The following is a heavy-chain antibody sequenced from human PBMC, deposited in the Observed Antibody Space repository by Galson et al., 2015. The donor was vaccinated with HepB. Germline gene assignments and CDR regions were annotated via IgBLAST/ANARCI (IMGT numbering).Heavy chain of an antibody. CDR1: GFTFSSYA. CDR3: ARDDSAAGNFPFF. D-gene: IGHD6-13*01. J-gene: IGHJ4*02. Sequence: SLRLSCAASGFTFSSYAMHWVRQAPGKGLEWVAVISYDGSNKYYADSVKGRFTISRDNSKNTLYLQMNSLRAEDTAVYYCARDDSAAGNFPFFWGQGTLVTVSS. V-gene: IGHV3-30-3*01. CDR2: ISYDGSNK.